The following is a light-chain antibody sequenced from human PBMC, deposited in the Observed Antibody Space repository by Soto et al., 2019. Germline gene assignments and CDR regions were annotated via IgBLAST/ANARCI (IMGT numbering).Light chain of an antibody. J-gene: IGLJ2*01. CDR1: KLGDKY. CDR2: QDS. CDR3: QAWDSSTVV. V-gene: IGLV3-1*01. Sequence: SYELTQPPSVSVSPGQTASITCAGDKLGDKYVCWYQQKPGQSPVVVIYQDSQRPSGIPERFSGSNSGHTATLNISGTQAMDEADYYCQAWDSSTVVFGGGTKL.